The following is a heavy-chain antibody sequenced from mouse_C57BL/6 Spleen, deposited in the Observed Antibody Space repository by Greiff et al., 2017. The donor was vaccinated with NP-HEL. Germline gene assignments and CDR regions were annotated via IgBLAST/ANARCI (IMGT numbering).Heavy chain of an antibody. CDR3: ARERDYGSSFPDYFDY. J-gene: IGHJ2*01. CDR2: IDPNSGGT. Sequence: QVQLQQPGTELVKPGASVKLSCKASGYTFTSYWMHWVKQRPGQGLEWIGRIDPNSGGTKYNEKFKSKATLTVDKPSSTAYMQLSSLTSEDSAVYYCARERDYGSSFPDYFDYWGQGTTLTVSS. D-gene: IGHD1-1*01. CDR1: GYTFTSYW. V-gene: IGHV1-72*01.